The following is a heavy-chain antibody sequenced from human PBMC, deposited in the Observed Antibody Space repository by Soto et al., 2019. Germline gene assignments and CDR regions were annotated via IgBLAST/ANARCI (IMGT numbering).Heavy chain of an antibody. CDR1: GGSISSGGYY. Sequence: PSETLSLTCTVSGGSISSGGYYWTWIRQHPGKGLEWIGYIYYSGSTYYNPSLKSRVTISVDTSKNQFSLKLSSVTAADTAVYYCARGGVFGPNYFDYWGQGTLVTVSS. CDR3: ARGGVFGPNYFDY. D-gene: IGHD3-10*02. J-gene: IGHJ4*02. CDR2: IYYSGST. V-gene: IGHV4-31*03.